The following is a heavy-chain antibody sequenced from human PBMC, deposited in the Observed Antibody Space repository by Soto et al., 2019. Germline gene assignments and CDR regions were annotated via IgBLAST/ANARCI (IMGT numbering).Heavy chain of an antibody. D-gene: IGHD3-10*01. CDR3: AREEYYYGSGAFFDY. CDR1: GGTFSSYT. J-gene: IGHJ4*02. Sequence: QVQLVQSGAEVKKPGSSVKVSCKASGGTFSSYTISWVRQAPGQGLEWMGRIIPILGMANYAQNFQGRVTITADKSTSTAYMELSSLRSDDTAVYYCAREEYYYGSGAFFDYWGQGTLVTVSS. V-gene: IGHV1-69*08. CDR2: IIPILGMA.